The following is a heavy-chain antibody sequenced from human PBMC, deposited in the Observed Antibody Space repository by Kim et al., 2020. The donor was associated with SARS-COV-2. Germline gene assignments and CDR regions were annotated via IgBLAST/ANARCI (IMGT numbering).Heavy chain of an antibody. CDR3: ARGRRIVATIYDY. V-gene: IGHV4-34*01. Sequence: YNPSLKSRVTISVDTSKNQFALKLSSVTAADTAVYYCARGRRIVATIYDYWGQGTLVTVSS. D-gene: IGHD5-12*01. J-gene: IGHJ4*02.